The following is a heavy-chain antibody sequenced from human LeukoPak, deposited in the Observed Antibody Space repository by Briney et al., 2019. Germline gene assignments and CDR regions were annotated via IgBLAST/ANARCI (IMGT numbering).Heavy chain of an antibody. J-gene: IGHJ4*02. CDR1: GFTFSSYW. V-gene: IGHV3-7*01. CDR3: ARWIGGFDY. CDR2: IKQDGSEK. D-gene: IGHD3-10*01. Sequence: GGSLRLSCAASGFTFSSYWMNWVRQTPGKGLEWVANIKQDGSEKYYVDSVEGRFTISRDNAKNSLYLQMNSLRAKDTAVYYCARWIGGFDYWGQGALVTVSS.